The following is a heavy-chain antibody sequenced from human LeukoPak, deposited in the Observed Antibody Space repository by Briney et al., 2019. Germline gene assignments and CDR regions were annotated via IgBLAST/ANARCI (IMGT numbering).Heavy chain of an antibody. CDR3: ASLRSPVAGFRPDY. J-gene: IGHJ4*02. D-gene: IGHD6-19*01. V-gene: IGHV4-39*07. CDR2: IYYSGYT. Sequence: PSETLSLTCTVSGGSISNRSHFWGWIRQTPGKGLEWFGSIYYSGYTYYNPSLKSRVTISVDTSKNQFSLKLSSVTAADTAVYYCASLRSPVAGFRPDYWGQGTLATVSS. CDR1: GGSISNRSHF.